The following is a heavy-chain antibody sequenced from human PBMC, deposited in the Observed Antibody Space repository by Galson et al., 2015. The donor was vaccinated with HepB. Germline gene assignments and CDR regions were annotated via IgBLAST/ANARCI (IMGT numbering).Heavy chain of an antibody. CDR2: IYSGGTT. J-gene: IGHJ3*02. CDR3: ARDYYGSGSYPYEAFDI. D-gene: IGHD3-10*01. Sequence: SLRLSCAASGFTVSRIYMSWVRQAPGKGLEWVSVIYSGGTTYYADSVKGRFTISRHNSKNTLYRQMNSLRAEDTAVYYCARDYYGSGSYPYEAFDIWGQGTMVTVSS. CDR1: GFTVSRIY. V-gene: IGHV3-53*04.